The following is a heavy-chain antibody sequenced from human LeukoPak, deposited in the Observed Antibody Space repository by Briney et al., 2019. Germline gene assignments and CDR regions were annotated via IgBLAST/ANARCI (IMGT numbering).Heavy chain of an antibody. V-gene: IGHV3-21*04. CDR2: ISSSSSYI. D-gene: IGHD3-22*01. Sequence: GGSLRLSCAASGFTFSSYSMNWVRQAPGKGLEWVASISSSSSYIYYADSVKGRFTISRDNAKNSLYLQMNSLRAEDTALYYCAKSLDYYDSSGYYPPPEPFDYWGQGTLVTVSS. CDR1: GFTFSSYS. CDR3: AKSLDYYDSSGYYPPPEPFDY. J-gene: IGHJ4*02.